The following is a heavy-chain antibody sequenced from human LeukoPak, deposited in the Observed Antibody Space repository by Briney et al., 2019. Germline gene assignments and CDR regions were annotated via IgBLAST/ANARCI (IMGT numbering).Heavy chain of an antibody. CDR3: ARCRGGGSCHVDY. D-gene: IGHD2-15*01. CDR1: GGSISSYY. J-gene: IGHJ4*02. V-gene: IGHV4-59*08. CDR2: IYYSGST. Sequence: PSETLSLTCTVSGGSISSYYWSWIRQPPGKGLEWIGYIYYSGSTNYNPSLKSRVTISVDTSKNQFSLKLSSVTAADTAVYYCARCRGGGSCHVDYWGQGTLVTVSS.